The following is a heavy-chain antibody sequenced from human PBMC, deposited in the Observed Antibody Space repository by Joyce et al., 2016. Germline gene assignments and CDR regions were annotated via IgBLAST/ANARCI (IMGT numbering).Heavy chain of an antibody. J-gene: IGHJ5*02. V-gene: IGHV3-21*01. D-gene: IGHD3-3*01. CDR3: ARNYDFWSGSPFDP. Sequence: EMQLVESGGGLVKPGGSLRLFCTGSGFTFKSYTMNWVRQAPGKGLEWLSSISINSGYISYVDSVRGRLTISRDNAKNSLYLQMNTLRVEDTAVYYCARNYDFWSGSPFDPWGQGTQVTVSS. CDR1: GFTFKSYT. CDR2: ISINSGYI.